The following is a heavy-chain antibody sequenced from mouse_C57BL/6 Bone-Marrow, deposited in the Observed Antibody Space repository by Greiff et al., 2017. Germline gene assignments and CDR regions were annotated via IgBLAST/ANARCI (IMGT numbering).Heavy chain of an antibody. D-gene: IGHD1-1*01. CDR1: GYTFTSYW. V-gene: IGHV1-5*01. J-gene: IGHJ2*01. Sequence: EVQLQQSGTVLARPGASVKMSCKTSGYTFTSYWMHWVKQRPGQGLEWIGAIYPGNSDTSYNQKFKGKAKLTAVTSASTAYMELSSLTNEDSAVYYCTNYYGSSYGFDYWGQGTTLTVSS. CDR3: TNYYGSSYGFDY. CDR2: IYPGNSDT.